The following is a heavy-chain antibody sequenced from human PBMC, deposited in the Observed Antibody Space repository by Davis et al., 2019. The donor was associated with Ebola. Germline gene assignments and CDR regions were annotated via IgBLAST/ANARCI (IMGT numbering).Heavy chain of an antibody. J-gene: IGHJ6*02. V-gene: IGHV3-48*02. CDR1: GLTLSGYS. D-gene: IGHD3-3*01. CDR3: ARDGGFWSGYSEYGVDV. CDR2: ISSSSSTP. Sequence: GRSLRLSCPPSGLTLSGYSMNWVRQAPGKGLEWVPYISSSSSTPYYADSVKGRVTISRDNAKNSLYLQMSSLRDEDTAVYYCARDGGFWSGYSEYGVDVWGQGTTVTVSS.